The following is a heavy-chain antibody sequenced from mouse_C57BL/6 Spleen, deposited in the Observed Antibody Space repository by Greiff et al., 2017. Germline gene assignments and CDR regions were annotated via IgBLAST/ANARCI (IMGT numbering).Heavy chain of an antibody. CDR2: IDPEDGDT. CDR3: TTEDGYHYYAMDY. D-gene: IGHD2-3*01. CDR1: GFNIKDYY. J-gene: IGHJ4*01. Sequence: EVQLQQSGAELVRPGASVKLSCTASGFNIKDYYMHWVKQRPEQGLEWIGRIDPEDGDTEYAPKFQGKATMTADTSSNTAYLQLSSLTSEDTAVYYCTTEDGYHYYAMDYGGQGTSVTVSS. V-gene: IGHV14-1*01.